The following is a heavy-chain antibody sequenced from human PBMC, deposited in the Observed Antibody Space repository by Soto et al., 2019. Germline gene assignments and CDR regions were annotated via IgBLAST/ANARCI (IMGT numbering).Heavy chain of an antibody. J-gene: IGHJ4*02. Sequence: EVQLLESGGGLVQPGGSLRLSCAASGFTFSSYAMSWVRQAPGKGLEWVSVISGSGGSTYYEDSVKGRFTISRDNSKNTLYLQMNSLRAEDTAVYYCANRSSGYYFDFWGQGTLVTVSS. CDR1: GFTFSSYA. D-gene: IGHD3-22*01. CDR2: ISGSGGST. CDR3: ANRSSGYYFDF. V-gene: IGHV3-23*01.